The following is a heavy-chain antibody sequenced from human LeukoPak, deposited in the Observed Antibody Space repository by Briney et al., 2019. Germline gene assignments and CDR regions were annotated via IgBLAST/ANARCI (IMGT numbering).Heavy chain of an antibody. D-gene: IGHD3-22*01. CDR3: ARGGGFASGYLL. Sequence: SETLSLTCAVYGGSFSGYYWSWIRQPPGKGLEWSGEINHSGSTNYNPSLKSRVTISVDTSKNQFSLKLSSVTAADTAVYYCARGGGFASGYLLWGQGTLVTVSS. J-gene: IGHJ4*02. V-gene: IGHV4-34*01. CDR2: INHSGST. CDR1: GGSFSGYY.